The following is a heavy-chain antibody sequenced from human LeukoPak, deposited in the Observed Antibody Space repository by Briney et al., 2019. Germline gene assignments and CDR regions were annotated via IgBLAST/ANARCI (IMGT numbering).Heavy chain of an antibody. CDR2: IYTSGST. Sequence: PSETLSLTCTVSGGSISSYYWSWIRQPAGKGLEWIGRIYTSGSTNYNPSLKSRVTMSVDTSKNQFSLKLSSVTAADPAVYYCARVNGFPAAMFGWFDPWGQGTLVTVSS. CDR3: ARVNGFPAAMFGWFDP. J-gene: IGHJ5*02. V-gene: IGHV4-4*07. CDR1: GGSISSYY. D-gene: IGHD2-2*01.